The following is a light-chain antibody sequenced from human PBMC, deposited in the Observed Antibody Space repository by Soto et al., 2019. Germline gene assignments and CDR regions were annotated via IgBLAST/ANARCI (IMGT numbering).Light chain of an antibody. Sequence: QSVLTQSPSASGTPGQRVTISCSGSSSNIGSNTVNWYQQLPGTAPKVLIYSIDQRPSGVPDRFSGSKSGTSASLAISGLQSEDEADYYCAVWDDSLSGLVFGTGTKVT. CDR1: SSNIGSNT. CDR3: AVWDDSLSGLV. V-gene: IGLV1-44*01. J-gene: IGLJ1*01. CDR2: SID.